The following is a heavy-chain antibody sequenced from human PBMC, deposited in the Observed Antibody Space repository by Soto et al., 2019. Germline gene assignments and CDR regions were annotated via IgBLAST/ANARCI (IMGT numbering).Heavy chain of an antibody. D-gene: IGHD2-15*01. CDR3: ARLRCSGGSCYPNGPFDYWGQGTLVTVSSGKRHFWGFGELYWYYYYYMDV. J-gene: IGHJ6*03. V-gene: IGHV5-51*01. CDR2: IYPGDSDT. CDR1: GYSFTSYW. Sequence: GESLKISCKGSGYSFTSYWIGWVRQMPGKGLEWMGIIYPGDSDTRYSPSFQGQVTISADKSISTAYLQWSSLKASDTAMYYCARLRCSGGSCYPNGPFDYWGQGTLVTVSSGKRHFWGFGELYWYYYYYMDVWGKGTTVTVSS.